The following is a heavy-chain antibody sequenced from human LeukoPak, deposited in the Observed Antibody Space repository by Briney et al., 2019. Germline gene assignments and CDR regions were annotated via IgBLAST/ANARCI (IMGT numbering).Heavy chain of an antibody. D-gene: IGHD6-19*01. J-gene: IGHJ4*02. V-gene: IGHV3-7*01. CDR3: ARQRGSGCLDY. CDR2: IKQDGSET. Sequence: GGSLRLSCAASRFTLSNYWMSWVRQAPGKGLEWVANIKQDGSETYYVDSVKGRFTISRDNAKNSLSLQMNSLRAEDTAVYYCARQRGSGCLDYWGQGTMVTVSS. CDR1: RFTLSNYW.